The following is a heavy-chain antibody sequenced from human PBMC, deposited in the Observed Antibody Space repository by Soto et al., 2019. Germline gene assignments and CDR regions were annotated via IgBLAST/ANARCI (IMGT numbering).Heavy chain of an antibody. D-gene: IGHD2-8*01. Sequence: GGPLRLSCAASGFTISSYGMHWVRQAPGKGLEWVAVISHDGSNKYYADSVKGRFTISRDNSKNTLYLQMNSLRAEDTAVYYCAKYCTNGVCLDYWGQGILVTVSS. CDR1: GFTISSYG. V-gene: IGHV3-30*18. J-gene: IGHJ4*02. CDR3: AKYCTNGVCLDY. CDR2: ISHDGSNK.